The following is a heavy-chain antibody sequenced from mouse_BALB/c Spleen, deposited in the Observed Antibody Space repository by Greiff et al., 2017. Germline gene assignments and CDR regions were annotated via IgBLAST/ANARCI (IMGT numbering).Heavy chain of an antibody. CDR1: GDSITSGY. D-gene: IGHD2-14*01. Sequence: EVKLMESGPSLVKPSQTLSLTCSVTGDSITSGYWNWIRKFPGNKLEYMGYISYSGSTYYNPSLKSRISITRDTSKNQYYLQLNSVTTEDTATYYCARYMPVRRKEYYFDYWGQGTTLTVSS. CDR2: ISYSGST. CDR3: ARYMPVRRKEYYFDY. V-gene: IGHV3-8*02. J-gene: IGHJ2*01.